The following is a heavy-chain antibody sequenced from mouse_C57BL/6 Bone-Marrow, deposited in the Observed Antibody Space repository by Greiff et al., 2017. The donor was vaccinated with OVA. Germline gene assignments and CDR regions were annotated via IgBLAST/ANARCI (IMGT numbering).Heavy chain of an antibody. Sequence: EVQLQESGAELVRPGASVKLSCTASGFNIKDYYMHWVKQRPEQGLEWIGRIDPEDGDTEYAPKFQGKATMTADTTSSTAYLQLSSLTYEDTAVYYCTSIVAFGYWGKGTTLTVSS. J-gene: IGHJ2*01. CDR1: GFNIKDYY. CDR2: IDPEDGDT. CDR3: TSIVAFGY. V-gene: IGHV14-1*01. D-gene: IGHD1-1*01.